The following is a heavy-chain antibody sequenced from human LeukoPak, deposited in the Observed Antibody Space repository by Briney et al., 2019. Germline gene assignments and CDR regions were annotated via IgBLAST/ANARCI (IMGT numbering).Heavy chain of an antibody. CDR3: ARVKYSSGCDP. V-gene: IGHV1-46*01. D-gene: IGHD6-19*01. CDR2: INPSGGST. CDR1: GYTFTSYY. Sequence: ASVKVSCKASGYTFTSYYMHWVRQAPGPGHEWMGIINPSGGSTSYAQKFQGRVTMTRDMSTSTVYMELSSLRSEDTAVYYCARVKYSSGCDPWGQGTLVTVSS. J-gene: IGHJ5*02.